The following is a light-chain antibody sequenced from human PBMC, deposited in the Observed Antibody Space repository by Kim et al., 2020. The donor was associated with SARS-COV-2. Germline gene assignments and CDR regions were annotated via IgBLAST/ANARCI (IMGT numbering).Light chain of an antibody. V-gene: IGKV2-28*01. CDR3: METLQTPG. CDR2: LGS. Sequence: DIVMTQSPPSLPVTPGEPASISCRSSQSLLHSNGYNYLDWYLQKPGQSPQLLIYLGSNRASGVPDRFSGSGSGTDFTLKISRVEAEDVGVYYCMETLQTPGFGQGTKLEI. CDR1: QSLLHSNGYNY. J-gene: IGKJ2*03.